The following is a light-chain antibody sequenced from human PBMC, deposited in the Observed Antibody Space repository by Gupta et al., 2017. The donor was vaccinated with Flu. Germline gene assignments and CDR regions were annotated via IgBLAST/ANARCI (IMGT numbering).Light chain of an antibody. CDR1: SSDVGRYDA. CDR3: NSDTSSLTLEV. J-gene: IGLJ1*01. V-gene: IGLV2-14*01. Sequence: QTALTQPASVSGSPGQSITITCTGTSSDVGRYDAVSWYQQYPGKAPKLIIYEVTLRPSGVSSRFSGSKSGNTASLTISGLQAEDEADYYCNSDTSSLTLEVFGTGTKVTVL. CDR2: EVT.